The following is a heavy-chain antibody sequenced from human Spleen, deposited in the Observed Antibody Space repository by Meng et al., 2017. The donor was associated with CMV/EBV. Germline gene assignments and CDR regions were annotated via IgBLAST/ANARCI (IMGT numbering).Heavy chain of an antibody. J-gene: IGHJ1*01. D-gene: IGHD1-26*01. Sequence: TTYADSVKGRFTISRDNTKNRLYLQMNSLRAEGTAVYYCVREAFDQGYYAAYEHFQHWGQGTLVTVSS. CDR2: T. V-gene: IGHV3-74*01. CDR3: VREAFDQGYYAAYEHFQH.